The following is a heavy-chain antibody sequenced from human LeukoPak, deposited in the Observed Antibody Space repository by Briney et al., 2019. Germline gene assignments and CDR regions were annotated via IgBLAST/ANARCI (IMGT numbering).Heavy chain of an antibody. J-gene: IGHJ1*01. Sequence: GGSLRLSCAASGFTFSSYSMNWVRQAPGKGLEWVSSISSSSSYICYADSVKGRFTISRDNAKNSLYLQMNSLRAEDTAVYYCARDEYYYDSSLYCQHWGQGTLVTVSS. CDR1: GFTFSSYS. V-gene: IGHV3-21*01. CDR3: ARDEYYYDSSLYCQH. D-gene: IGHD3-22*01. CDR2: ISSSSSYI.